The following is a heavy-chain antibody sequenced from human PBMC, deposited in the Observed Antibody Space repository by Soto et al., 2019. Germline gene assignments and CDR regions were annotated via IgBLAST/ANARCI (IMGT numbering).Heavy chain of an antibody. CDR2: ISSSSSTI. Sequence: GGSLRLSCAASGFAFSSYSMNWVRQAPGKGLEWVSYISSSSSTIYYADSVKGRFTISRDNAKNSLYLQMNSLRAEDTAVYYCARAMYYDFWSGYPHNWFDPWGQGTLVTVSS. J-gene: IGHJ5*02. V-gene: IGHV3-48*01. CDR3: ARAMYYDFWSGYPHNWFDP. D-gene: IGHD3-3*01. CDR1: GFAFSSYS.